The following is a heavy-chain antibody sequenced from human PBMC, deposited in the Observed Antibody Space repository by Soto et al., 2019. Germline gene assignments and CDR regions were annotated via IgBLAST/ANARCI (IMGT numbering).Heavy chain of an antibody. CDR2: ISSSSSTI. J-gene: IGHJ5*02. D-gene: IGHD3-22*01. CDR3: ARAPLPMIVGPDNWFDP. CDR1: GFTFSSYS. Sequence: EVQLVESGGGLVQPGGSLRLSCAASGFTFSSYSMNWVRQAPGKGLEWVSYISSSSSTIYYADSVKGRFTISRDNAKNSLYLQMNSLRDEDTAVYYCARAPLPMIVGPDNWFDPWGQGTLVTVSS. V-gene: IGHV3-48*02.